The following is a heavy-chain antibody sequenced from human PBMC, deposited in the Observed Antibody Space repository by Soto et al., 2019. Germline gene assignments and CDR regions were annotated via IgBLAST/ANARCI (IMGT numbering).Heavy chain of an antibody. CDR2: INHSGST. V-gene: IGHV4-34*01. CDR3: ARGNSGYDQGAFDI. CDR1: GGSFSGYY. Sequence: PSETLSLTCAVYGGSFSGYYWSWIRQPPGKGLEWIGEINHSGSTNYNPSLKSRVTISVDTSKNQFSLKLSSVTAADTAVYYCARGNSGYDQGAFDIWGQGTMVT. J-gene: IGHJ3*02. D-gene: IGHD5-12*01.